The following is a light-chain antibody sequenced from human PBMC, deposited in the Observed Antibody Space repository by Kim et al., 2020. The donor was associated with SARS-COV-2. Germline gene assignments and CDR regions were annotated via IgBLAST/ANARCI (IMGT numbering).Light chain of an antibody. V-gene: IGLV2-8*01. CDR1: SSDVGTYKY. CDR2: EVS. Sequence: GQSVTIACTGTSSDVGTYKYVSWYQQHPGKAPKLMIYEVSQRPSGVPDRFSGSKSGNTASLTVSGLQAEDEADYYCSSYAGSNKLVFGGGTKLTVL. J-gene: IGLJ2*01. CDR3: SSYAGSNKLV.